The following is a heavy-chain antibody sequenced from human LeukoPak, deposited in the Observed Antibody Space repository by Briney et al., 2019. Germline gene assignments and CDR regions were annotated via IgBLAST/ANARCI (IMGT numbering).Heavy chain of an antibody. J-gene: IGHJ4*02. Sequence: PSETLSLACTVSGDPVTSYYWGWIRQPPGKGLEWIGYIHSGGRTIYNPSLESRLTISRDTSKSQFSLKLNSVTAADTAVYYCAINSLGDSSGYDYWGQGTLVTVSS. V-gene: IGHV4-4*08. CDR2: IHSGGRT. CDR1: GDPVTSYY. D-gene: IGHD3-22*01. CDR3: AINSLGDSSGYDY.